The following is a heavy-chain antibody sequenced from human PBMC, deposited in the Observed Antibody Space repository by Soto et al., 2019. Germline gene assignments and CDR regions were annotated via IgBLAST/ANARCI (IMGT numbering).Heavy chain of an antibody. J-gene: IGHJ3*02. Sequence: EVQLVESGGGLVQPGGSLRLSCAASGFTFSSYRMSWVRQAPGKGLEWVANIKQDGSEKYYVDSVKGRFTISRDNAKNSLYLQMNSLRAEDTAVYYCARAGRITIFSTGYPLNAFDIWGQGTMVTVSS. CDR3: ARAGRITIFSTGYPLNAFDI. V-gene: IGHV3-7*01. CDR1: GFTFSSYR. D-gene: IGHD3-9*01. CDR2: IKQDGSEK.